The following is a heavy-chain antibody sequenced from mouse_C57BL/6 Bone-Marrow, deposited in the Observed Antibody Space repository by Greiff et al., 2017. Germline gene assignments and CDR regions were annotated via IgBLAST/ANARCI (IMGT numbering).Heavy chain of an antibody. Sequence: EVKLQESGGGLVKPGGSLKLSCAASGFTFSDYGMHWVRQAPEKGLEWVAYISSGSSTIYYADTVKGRFTISRDNAKNTLFLQMTSLRAEETAMYYCATYGSLYYYAMDYWGQGTSVTVSS. CDR3: ATYGSLYYYAMDY. J-gene: IGHJ4*01. D-gene: IGHD1-1*01. V-gene: IGHV5-17*01. CDR2: ISSGSSTI. CDR1: GFTFSDYG.